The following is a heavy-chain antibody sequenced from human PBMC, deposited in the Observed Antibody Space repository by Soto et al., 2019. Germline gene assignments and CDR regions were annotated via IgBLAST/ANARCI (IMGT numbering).Heavy chain of an antibody. D-gene: IGHD5-18*01. CDR1: GYTFTGYY. Sequence: ASVKVSCKASGYTFTGYYMHWVRQAPGQGLEWMGWINPNSGGTNYAQKFQGRVTMTRDTSISTAYMELSRLRSDDTAVYYCARWSQDKAMVRLGMDVWGQGTTVTVSS. V-gene: IGHV1-2*02. CDR2: INPNSGGT. J-gene: IGHJ6*02. CDR3: ARWSQDKAMVRLGMDV.